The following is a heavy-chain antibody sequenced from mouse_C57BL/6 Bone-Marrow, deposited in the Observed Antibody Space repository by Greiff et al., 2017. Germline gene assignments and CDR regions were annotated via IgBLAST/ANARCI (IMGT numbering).Heavy chain of an antibody. CDR2: IHPNSGST. CDR3: ALYDYDPAWFAY. Sequence: QVQLQQPGAELVKPGASVKLSCKASGYTFTSYWMHWVKQRPGQGLEWIGMIHPNSGSTNYNEKFKSKATLTVDKSSSTAYMQLSCLTSEDSAVYYCALYDYDPAWFAYWGQGTLVTVSA. J-gene: IGHJ3*01. CDR1: GYTFTSYW. D-gene: IGHD2-4*01. V-gene: IGHV1-64*01.